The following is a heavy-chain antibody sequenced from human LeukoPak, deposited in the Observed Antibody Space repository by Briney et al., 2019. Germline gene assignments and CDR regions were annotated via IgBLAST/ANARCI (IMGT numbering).Heavy chain of an antibody. D-gene: IGHD6-13*01. V-gene: IGHV4-59*01. CDR2: IFYSGST. CDR1: GDSISSYG. CDR3: ASGPYPAAGTDHQFDY. Sequence: SETLSLTCTVSGDSISSYGWSWIRQPPGKGLEWIGYIFYSGSTLYNPSLQSRVTISVDTSKNQISLKLTSVTAADTAVYYCASGPYPAAGTDHQFDYWGQGTLVTVSS. J-gene: IGHJ4*02.